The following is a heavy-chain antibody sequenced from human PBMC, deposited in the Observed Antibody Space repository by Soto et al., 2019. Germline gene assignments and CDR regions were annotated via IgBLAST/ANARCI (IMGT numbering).Heavy chain of an antibody. J-gene: IGHJ3*02. CDR2: INPNSVGT. CDR1: GYTFTGHY. V-gene: IGHV1-2*02. CDR3: AREPMVRAAHGFDI. Sequence: EASVKVSCKASGYTFTGHYMHWVRQAPGQGLEWMGWINPNSVGTNYAQKFQGRVTMTRDTSISTAYMELSRLRSGDTAVYYCAREPMVRAAHGFDIWGQGTMVTVSS. D-gene: IGHD3-10*01.